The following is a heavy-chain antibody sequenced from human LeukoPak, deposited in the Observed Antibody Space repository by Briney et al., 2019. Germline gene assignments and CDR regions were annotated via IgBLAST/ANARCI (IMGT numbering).Heavy chain of an antibody. V-gene: IGHV3-66*01. CDR2: IYSGGST. D-gene: IGHD3-10*01. J-gene: IGHJ1*01. CDR3: ARAVRGVIITKGYFQH. CDR1: GFTVSSNY. Sequence: PGGSLRLSCAASGFTVSSNYMSWVRQAPGKGLEWVSVIYSGGSTYYADSVKGRFTISRDNSKNTLYLQTNSLRAEDTAVYYCARAVRGVIITKGYFQHWGQGTLVTVSS.